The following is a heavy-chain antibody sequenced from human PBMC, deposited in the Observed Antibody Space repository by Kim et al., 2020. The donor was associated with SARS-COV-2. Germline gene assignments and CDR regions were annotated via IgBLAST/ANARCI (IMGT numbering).Heavy chain of an antibody. D-gene: IGHD4-17*01. V-gene: IGHV3-23*01. J-gene: IGHJ1*01. Sequence: VKGRFTISRDNSKNTLDLPMNSLRAEDTAVYYCAKDLQDYGDYPRPTFHDWGQGTLVTVS. CDR3: AKDLQDYGDYPRPTFHD.